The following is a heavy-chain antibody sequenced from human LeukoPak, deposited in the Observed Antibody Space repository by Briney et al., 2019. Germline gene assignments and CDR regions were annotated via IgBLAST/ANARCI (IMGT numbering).Heavy chain of an antibody. Sequence: SGGSLTLSCAASGFTFSSYGMHWVRPAPGKGLEWVAVIWYDGSNKYYADSVKGRFTISRDNSKNTLYLQMNSLRAEDAAVYYCARDSTTGDRNAFDIWGQGTMVTVSS. V-gene: IGHV3-33*01. J-gene: IGHJ3*02. CDR2: IWYDGSNK. CDR3: ARDSTTGDRNAFDI. CDR1: GFTFSSYG. D-gene: IGHD7-27*01.